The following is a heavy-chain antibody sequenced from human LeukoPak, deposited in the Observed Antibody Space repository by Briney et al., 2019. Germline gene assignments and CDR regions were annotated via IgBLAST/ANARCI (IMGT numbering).Heavy chain of an antibody. D-gene: IGHD4-11*01. CDR2: VDHTGST. CDR3: ARGRVSSSTWYSTYYYYFYMDV. J-gene: IGHJ6*03. Sequence: SETLSLTCTVPGGSISSYYWTWIRQPPGKGLEGIGHVDHTGSTKFNPSLNGRVSISRDTSKNLFSLRLRSVTAADTAVYFCARGRVSSSTWYSTYYYYFYMDVWGKGTTVTVSS. CDR1: GGSISSYY. V-gene: IGHV4-59*01.